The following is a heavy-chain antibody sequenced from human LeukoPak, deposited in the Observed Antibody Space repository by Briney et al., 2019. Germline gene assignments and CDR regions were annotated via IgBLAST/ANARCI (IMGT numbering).Heavy chain of an antibody. J-gene: IGHJ4*02. CDR3: AREGGDRELDFDY. V-gene: IGHV3-21*01. Sequence: GGSLRLSCAASGFTFSSYSMNSVRQAPGKGLEWVSSISSSSSYIYYADSVKGRFTISRDNAKNSLYLQMNSLRAEDTAVYYCAREGGDRELDFDYWGQGTLVTVSS. CDR2: ISSSSSYI. CDR1: GFTFSSYS. D-gene: IGHD1-26*01.